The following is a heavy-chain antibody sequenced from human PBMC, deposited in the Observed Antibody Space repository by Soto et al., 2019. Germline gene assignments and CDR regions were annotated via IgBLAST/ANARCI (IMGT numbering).Heavy chain of an antibody. D-gene: IGHD6-19*01. Sequence: SETLSLTCTVSGGSISSYYWSWIRQPAGKGLEWIGRIYTSGSTSYNPSLKSRVTISVDTSKNQFSLKLRSVTAADTAVYYCASDRSSGWDQGYGMDVWGQGTTVTVSS. J-gene: IGHJ6*02. CDR3: ASDRSSGWDQGYGMDV. V-gene: IGHV4-4*07. CDR2: IYTSGST. CDR1: GGSISSYY.